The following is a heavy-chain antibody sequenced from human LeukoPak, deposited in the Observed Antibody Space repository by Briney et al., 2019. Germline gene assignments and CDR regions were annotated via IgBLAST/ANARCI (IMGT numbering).Heavy chain of an antibody. V-gene: IGHV6-1*01. CDR3: AKGRWALFDC. CDR1: GDSVSSNSAA. CDR2: TYYRSKWCN. D-gene: IGHD3-10*01. Sequence: SQTLSLTCDISGDSVSSNSAAWNWIRQSPSRGLEWLGRTYYRSKWCNDYAVSLKSRMTINADTSKNQFSLQLNSVTPEDTAVYYCAKGRWALFDCWGQGTLVIVSS. J-gene: IGHJ4*02.